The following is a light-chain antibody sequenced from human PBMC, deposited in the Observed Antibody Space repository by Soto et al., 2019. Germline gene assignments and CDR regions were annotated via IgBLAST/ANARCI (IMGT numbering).Light chain of an antibody. V-gene: IGKV1-12*01. CDR1: QSISSW. CDR3: QQAKSFPWT. Sequence: DIQMTQSPSTLSASVGDRVTITCRASQSISSWLAWYQQKQGKAPKLLIYLTSSLQSGVPSRFSGSVSGTDGTIIISSLKPEDGSTYYCQQAKSFPWTLGQGTKVDIK. J-gene: IGKJ1*01. CDR2: LTS.